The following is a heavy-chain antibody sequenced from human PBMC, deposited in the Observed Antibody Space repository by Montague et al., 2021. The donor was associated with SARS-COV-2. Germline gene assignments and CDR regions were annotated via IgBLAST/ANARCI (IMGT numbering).Heavy chain of an antibody. CDR1: GFTVRSNY. J-gene: IGHJ6*02. Sequence: SLRLSCAASGFTVRSNYMSWVRQAPGKGLEWVSVIYSGDSTYYADSVKGRFTISRDNSKNTLYLRMNSLRAEDKAVYYCAAQARYYYDMDVWGQGTTVTVSS. V-gene: IGHV3-66*01. CDR3: AAQARYYYDMDV. CDR2: IYSGDST.